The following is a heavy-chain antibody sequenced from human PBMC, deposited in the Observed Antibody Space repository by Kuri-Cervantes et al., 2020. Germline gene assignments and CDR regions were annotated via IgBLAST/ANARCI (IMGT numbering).Heavy chain of an antibody. CDR2: TRNKAQSYTT. CDR1: GFTFSDHY. V-gene: IGHV3-72*01. D-gene: IGHD1-7*01. J-gene: IGHJ4*02. Sequence: GESLKISCAASGFTFSDHYMDWVRQAPGKGLEWVGRTRNKAQSYTTEYAASVKGRFTISRDDSKNSLYLQMNSLGTEDTAMYYCVRVTITGTRKTEDYWGQGTLVTVSS. CDR3: VRVTITGTRKTEDY.